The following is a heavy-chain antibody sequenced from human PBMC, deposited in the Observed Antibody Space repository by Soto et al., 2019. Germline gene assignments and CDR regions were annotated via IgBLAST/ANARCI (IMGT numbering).Heavy chain of an antibody. D-gene: IGHD6-13*01. Sequence: MLSFTWTVSGGYISNYYCSWIRQPPEKGLEWIGYIYYSVSTNYNPSLKSRVTISVDTSKNQFSLKLSSVTAADTSVYYCARQNSRWRYNCFDSWGQGTLVTVSS. J-gene: IGHJ5*01. CDR1: GGYISNYY. CDR3: ARQNSRWRYNCFDS. V-gene: IGHV4-59*08. CDR2: IYYSVST.